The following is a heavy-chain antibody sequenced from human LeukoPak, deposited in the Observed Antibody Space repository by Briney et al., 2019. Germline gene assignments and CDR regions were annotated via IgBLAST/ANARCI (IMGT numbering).Heavy chain of an antibody. J-gene: IGHJ5*02. V-gene: IGHV3-23*01. Sequence: GGTLRLSCEASGFTFSTYGMSWVRQAPGKGLEWVSAISGSGGSTYYADSVKGRFTISRDNSKNTLYLQMNSLRAEDTAVYYCAKGNVVVVAATPVRWFDPWGQGTLVTVSS. CDR2: ISGSGGST. CDR3: AKGNVVVVAATPVRWFDP. CDR1: GFTFSTYG. D-gene: IGHD2-15*01.